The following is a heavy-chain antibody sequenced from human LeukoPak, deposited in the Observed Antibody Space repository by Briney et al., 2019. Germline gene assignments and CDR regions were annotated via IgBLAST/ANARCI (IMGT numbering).Heavy chain of an antibody. V-gene: IGHV4-34*01. Sequence: KTSETLSLTCAVYGGSFSGYYWSWIRQPPGKGLEWIGEINHSGSTNYNPSLKSRVTISVDTSKNQFSLKLSSVTAADTAVYYCARGTTWDYWGQGTLVTVSS. D-gene: IGHD1-1*01. CDR2: INHSGST. CDR3: ARGTTWDY. CDR1: GGSFSGYY. J-gene: IGHJ4*02.